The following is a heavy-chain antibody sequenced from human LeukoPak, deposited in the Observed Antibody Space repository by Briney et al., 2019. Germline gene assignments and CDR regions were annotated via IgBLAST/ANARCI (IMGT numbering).Heavy chain of an antibody. V-gene: IGHV4-30-4*01. J-gene: IGHJ5*02. CDR1: GDSISSGDYF. CDR3: ARDAISPRLWFDP. CDR2: IYYSGTS. Sequence: PSETLSLTCTVSGDSISSGDYFWTWIRQPPGKGLEWIGYIYYSGTSYYNPSLKSRFTISVDTSKNQFSLKLSSVTAADTAVYYCARDAISPRLWFDPWGQGTLVTVSS.